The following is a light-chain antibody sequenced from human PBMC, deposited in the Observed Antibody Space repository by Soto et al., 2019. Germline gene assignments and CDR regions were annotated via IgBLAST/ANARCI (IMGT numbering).Light chain of an antibody. V-gene: IGKV3-11*01. CDR1: QSVSRY. CDR2: DTS. J-gene: IGKJ1*01. CDR3: QQYNNWPWT. Sequence: EIVLTQSPATLSLSPGERATLSCRASQSVSRYLAWYQQKPGQAPRLLIYDTSYRATGIPARFSGSGSGTEFTLTINSLQSEDFALYYCQQYNNWPWTFGQGTKVDI.